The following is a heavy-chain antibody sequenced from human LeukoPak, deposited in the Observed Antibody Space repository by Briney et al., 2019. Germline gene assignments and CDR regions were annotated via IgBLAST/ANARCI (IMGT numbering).Heavy chain of an antibody. V-gene: IGHV4-39*01. J-gene: IGHJ5*02. Sequence: SETLSLTCTVSGGSIRRSSYYWGWIRQPPGKGLEWIGSVHYSGSTYDNPSLKSRVTISVDTSKNQFSLKLISVTAADTAVYYCARRSTVAGRGRFDPWGQGTLVTVSS. D-gene: IGHD6-19*01. CDR1: GGSIRRSSYY. CDR3: ARRSTVAGRGRFDP. CDR2: VHYSGST.